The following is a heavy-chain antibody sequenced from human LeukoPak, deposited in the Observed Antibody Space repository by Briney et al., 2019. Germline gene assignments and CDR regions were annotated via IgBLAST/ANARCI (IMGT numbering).Heavy chain of an antibody. V-gene: IGHV3-48*03. CDR3: ARSLLGPYYYGMDV. J-gene: IGHJ6*02. D-gene: IGHD3-16*01. Sequence: GGSLRLSCAASGFTFSSYEMNWVRQAPGKGLEWVSYISSSGSTIYYADSVKGRFTISRGNAKNSLYLQMNSLRAEDTAVYYCARSLLGPYYYGMDVWGQGTTVTVSS. CDR1: GFTFSSYE. CDR2: ISSSGSTI.